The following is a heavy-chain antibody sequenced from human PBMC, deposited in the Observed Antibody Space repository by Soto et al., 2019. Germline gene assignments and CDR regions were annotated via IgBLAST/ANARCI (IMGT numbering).Heavy chain of an antibody. CDR2: ISAHNGNT. CDR3: ARGRDGDS. V-gene: IGHV1-18*01. CDR1: GYTFTSYG. J-gene: IGHJ4*02. Sequence: QVHLVQSGAEVKKPGASVKVSCKASGYTFTSYGITWVRQAPGQGLEWMGWISAHNGNTDYAQKLQGRAIVTRDTSTSTAYIELRSLISDDTAVYYCARGRDGDSWGQGALVTVSS.